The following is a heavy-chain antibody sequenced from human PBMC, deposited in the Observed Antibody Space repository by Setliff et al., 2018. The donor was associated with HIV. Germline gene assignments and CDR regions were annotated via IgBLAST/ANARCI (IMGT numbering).Heavy chain of an antibody. J-gene: IGHJ4*02. CDR1: RFSLFRDYG. CDR3: ARGFTAAAGPTGY. V-gene: IGHV3-30*02. CDR2: IRFDGSYK. D-gene: IGHD6-13*01. Sequence: GGSLRLSCAASRFSLFRDYGMHWVRQAPGKGLEWVAFIRFDGSYKYYADSVKGRFTISRDNSKNTLYLQMNSLRAEDTAVYYCARGFTAAAGPTGYWGQGTLVTVSS.